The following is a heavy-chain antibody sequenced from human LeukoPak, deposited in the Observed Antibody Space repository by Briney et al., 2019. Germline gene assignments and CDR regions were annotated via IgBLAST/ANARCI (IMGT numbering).Heavy chain of an antibody. CDR2: ISYDGSNK. J-gene: IGHJ1*01. V-gene: IGHV3-30*03. Sequence: SGGSLRLSCAASGFTFSSYGMPWVRQAPGKGLEWVAVISYDGSNKYYADSVKGRFTISRDNSKNTLYLQMNSLRAEDTAVYYCAISSGWSKGGTYFQHWGQGTLVTVPS. CDR3: AISSGWSKGGTYFQH. CDR1: GFTFSSYG. D-gene: IGHD6-19*01.